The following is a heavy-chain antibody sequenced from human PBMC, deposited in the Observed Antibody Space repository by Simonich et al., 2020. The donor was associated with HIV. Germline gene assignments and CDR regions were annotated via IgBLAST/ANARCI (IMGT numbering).Heavy chain of an antibody. CDR3: ARGQEIAAAVTLDFDN. CDR2: LNPNRGGK. Sequence: QVQLVHSGAEVKKPGASVKVSCEASGYTFTNYYMHWVRQAPGQGLEWMGILNPNRGGKTDAQKFQGRVTMTRDTSTSTVYMELSSLRSEDTAVYYCARGQEIAAAVTLDFDNWGQGTLVTVSS. D-gene: IGHD6-13*01. V-gene: IGHV1-46*01. J-gene: IGHJ4*02. CDR1: GYTFTNYY.